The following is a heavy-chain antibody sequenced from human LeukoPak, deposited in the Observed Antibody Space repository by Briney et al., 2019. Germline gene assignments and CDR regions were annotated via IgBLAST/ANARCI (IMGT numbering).Heavy chain of an antibody. CDR1: GGTFSSYA. D-gene: IGHD2-2*01. V-gene: IGHV1-8*03. Sequence: GASVKVSCKASGGTFSSYAISWVRQATGQGLEWMGWMNPNSGNTGYAQKFQGRVTITRNTSISTAYMELSSLRSEDTAVYYCAREYAFDIWGQGTMVTVSS. CDR2: MNPNSGNT. CDR3: AREYAFDI. J-gene: IGHJ3*02.